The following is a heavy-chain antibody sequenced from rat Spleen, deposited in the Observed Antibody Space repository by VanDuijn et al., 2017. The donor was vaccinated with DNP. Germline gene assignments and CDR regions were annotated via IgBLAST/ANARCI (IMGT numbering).Heavy chain of an antibody. CDR3: AKDLNGGFAKEV. CDR1: GFTFSGYW. J-gene: IGHJ4*01. V-gene: IGHV5-58*01. Sequence: EVQLVETGGGLVPPGRALKLSCVASGFTFSGYWMYWVRQAPGKGLEWVESISTDGGSSSYPDSVKGRFTISRNNAENTVYLQMNGLGCEDTGTYYVAKDLNGGFAKEVWVHGASVTVSS. D-gene: IGHD1-11*01. CDR2: ISTDGGSS.